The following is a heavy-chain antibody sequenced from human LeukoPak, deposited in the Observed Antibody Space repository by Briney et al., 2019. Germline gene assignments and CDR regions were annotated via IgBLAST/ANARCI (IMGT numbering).Heavy chain of an antibody. D-gene: IGHD3-22*01. CDR3: ARFPKYYYDSSAGAGY. J-gene: IGHJ4*02. Sequence: PGGSLRLPCAASGFTFSSYSMNWVRQAPGKGLEWVSSISSSSSYIYYADSVKGRFTISRDNAKNSLYLQMNSLRAEDTAVYYCARFPKYYYDSSAGAGYWGQGTLVTVSS. CDR1: GFTFSSYS. V-gene: IGHV3-21*01. CDR2: ISSSSSYI.